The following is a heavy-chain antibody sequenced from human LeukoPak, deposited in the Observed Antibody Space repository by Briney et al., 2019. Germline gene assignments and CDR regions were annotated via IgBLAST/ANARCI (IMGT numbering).Heavy chain of an antibody. Sequence: RASVKVSCKASGYTFSGYYIHWVRQAPGQGLEWMAWINPSNGDTNYAQKFQGRVTMTGDTSISTAYMELTRLISDDTAVYYCARVGSSGWYVHPTLDYWGQGTLVTVSS. CDR1: GYTFSGYY. D-gene: IGHD6-19*01. CDR3: ARVGSSGWYVHPTLDY. J-gene: IGHJ4*02. V-gene: IGHV1-2*02. CDR2: INPSNGDT.